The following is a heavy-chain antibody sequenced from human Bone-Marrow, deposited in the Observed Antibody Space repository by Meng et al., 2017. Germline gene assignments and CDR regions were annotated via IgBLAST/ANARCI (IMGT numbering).Heavy chain of an antibody. CDR2: IYYTGTT. Sequence: QVQLQESGPGLVKPSQTLSLPCTVSGGSISSGDYYWSWIRQPPGKGLEWIGYIYYTGTTYYNPSLKSRLTISVDTSKNQFSLNLTSVTAADTAVYYCARDTDFWSASNWFDPWGPGTLVTVSS. J-gene: IGHJ5*02. D-gene: IGHD3-3*01. CDR3: ARDTDFWSASNWFDP. V-gene: IGHV4-30-4*08. CDR1: GGSISSGDYY.